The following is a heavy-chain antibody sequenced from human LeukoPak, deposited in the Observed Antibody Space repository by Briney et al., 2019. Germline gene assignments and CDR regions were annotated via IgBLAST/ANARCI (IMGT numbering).Heavy chain of an antibody. V-gene: IGHV3-23*01. Sequence: GGSLRLSCAASGFTFNSYNMNWVRQAPGKGLEWVSLISPDSSYTYYADSVKGRFTISRDNSKNTLYLQMNSLRAEDTAVYYCAKSAPGYSSGWFDNWGQGTLVTVSS. CDR3: AKSAPGYSSGWFDN. D-gene: IGHD6-19*01. CDR2: ISPDSSYT. J-gene: IGHJ5*02. CDR1: GFTFNSYN.